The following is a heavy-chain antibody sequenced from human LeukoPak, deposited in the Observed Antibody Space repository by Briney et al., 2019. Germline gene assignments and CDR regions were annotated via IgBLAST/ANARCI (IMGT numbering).Heavy chain of an antibody. V-gene: IGHV3-23*01. Sequence: TGGSLRLSCAASGFTFSSYAMTWVRQAPGKGLEWVSAISGSGGSTYYADSVKGRFTISRDSSKSTLYLQMNSLRAEDTAIYYCAEDPSLNSSPHRYWGQGTLVTVSS. J-gene: IGHJ4*02. D-gene: IGHD6-19*01. CDR3: AEDPSLNSSPHRY. CDR2: ISGSGGST. CDR1: GFTFSSYA.